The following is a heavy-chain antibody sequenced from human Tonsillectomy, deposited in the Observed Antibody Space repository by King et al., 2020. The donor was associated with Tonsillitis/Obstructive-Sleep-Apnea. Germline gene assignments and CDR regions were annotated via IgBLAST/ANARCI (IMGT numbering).Heavy chain of an antibody. CDR1: GDSISSRSHY. D-gene: IGHD2-15*01. J-gene: IGHJ4*02. CDR2: IYYSGIT. Sequence: LQLQESGPGLVKPSETLPLTCTVSGDSISSRSHYWAWVRQPPGKGLEWIGSIYYSGITYYNPSLQSRVTISVDTSTKQFSLKLSSVTATDTAVYYCARREVAATVSFDFWGQGTLVTVSS. CDR3: ARREVAATVSFDF. V-gene: IGHV4-39*01.